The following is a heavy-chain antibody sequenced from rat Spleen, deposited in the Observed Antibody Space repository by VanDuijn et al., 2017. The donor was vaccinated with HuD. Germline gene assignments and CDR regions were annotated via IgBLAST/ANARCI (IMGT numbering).Heavy chain of an antibody. CDR2: ISPGGGST. D-gene: IGHD1-12*02. CDR1: GFTFSSYW. V-gene: IGHV5-27*01. J-gene: IGHJ2*01. Sequence: EVQLVESGGGLVQPGRSLKVSCVASGFTFSSYWMYWIRQAPGKGLEWVAYISPGGGSTYYRDSVKDRFTISRDNAKSTLYLQMNSLRSEDTATYYCTTVRWGDYWGQGVMVTVSS. CDR3: TTVRWGDY.